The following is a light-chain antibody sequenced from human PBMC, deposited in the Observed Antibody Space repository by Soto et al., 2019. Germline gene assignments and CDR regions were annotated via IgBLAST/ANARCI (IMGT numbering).Light chain of an antibody. CDR1: SSDVGGYKF. V-gene: IGLV2-14*01. Sequence: QSVLTQPASVSGSPGPSITISCTGTSSDVGGYKFVSWYKQHPVTAPKLMIYEVSNRPSGVSSRVSGSKSGNTASLTISVLQAEDEADYFCGASTGSIYVFVNGTKLTVL. CDR2: EVS. CDR3: GASTGSIYV. J-gene: IGLJ1*01.